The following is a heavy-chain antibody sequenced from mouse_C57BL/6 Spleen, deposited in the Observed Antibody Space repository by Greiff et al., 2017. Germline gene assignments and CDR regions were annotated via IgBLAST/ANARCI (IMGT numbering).Heavy chain of an antibody. D-gene: IGHD2-1*01. Sequence: EVKLVESEGGLVQPGSSMKLSCTASGFTFSDYYMAWVRQVPEKGLEWVANINYDGSSTYYLDSLKSRFIISRDNAKNILYLQMSSLKSEDTATYDCAREMGNSYAMDYWGQGTSVTVSS. V-gene: IGHV5-16*01. CDR1: GFTFSDYY. CDR3: AREMGNSYAMDY. J-gene: IGHJ4*01. CDR2: INYDGSST.